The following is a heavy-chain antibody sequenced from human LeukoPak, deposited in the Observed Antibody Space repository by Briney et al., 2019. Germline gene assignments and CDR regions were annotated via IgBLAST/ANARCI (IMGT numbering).Heavy chain of an antibody. D-gene: IGHD3-10*01. CDR1: GFTFSSYA. Sequence: GGSLRLSCAASGFTFSSYAMSWVRQAPGKGLECVSSIDGSIGSTYYADSVKGRFTISRDNSKNTLYLQMNSLRAEDTAVYYCARDGGSGNHWGQGTLVTVSS. V-gene: IGHV3-23*01. J-gene: IGHJ1*01. CDR2: IDGSIGST. CDR3: ARDGGSGNH.